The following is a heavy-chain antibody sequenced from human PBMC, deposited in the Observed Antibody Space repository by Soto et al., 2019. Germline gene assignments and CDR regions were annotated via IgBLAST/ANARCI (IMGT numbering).Heavy chain of an antibody. CDR3: ANDERIDYGSSFYDY. J-gene: IGHJ4*02. Sequence: GGSLRLSCAASGFTFSSYAMSWVRQAPWKGLEWVSAISGSGGSTYYADSVKGRFTISRDNSKNTLYLQMNSLRAEDTAVYYCANDERIDYGSSFYDYRAQGTLVTVSS. V-gene: IGHV3-23*01. CDR1: GFTFSSYA. CDR2: ISGSGGST. D-gene: IGHD6-6*01.